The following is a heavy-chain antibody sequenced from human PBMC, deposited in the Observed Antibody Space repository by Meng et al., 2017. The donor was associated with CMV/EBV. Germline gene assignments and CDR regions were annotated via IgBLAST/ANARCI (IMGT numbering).Heavy chain of an antibody. J-gene: IGHJ4*02. CDR3: ARSGSPLMAGL. CDR2: IYYSGST. Sequence: SETLSLTCTVSGGSISSYSWSWSRQPPGKGLEWIGYIYYSGSTNYNPSLKSRVTISVDTSKNQFSLKLSSVTAADTAVYYCARSGSPLMAGLWGQGTLVTVSS. V-gene: IGHV4-59*01. D-gene: IGHD6-19*01. CDR1: GGSISSYS.